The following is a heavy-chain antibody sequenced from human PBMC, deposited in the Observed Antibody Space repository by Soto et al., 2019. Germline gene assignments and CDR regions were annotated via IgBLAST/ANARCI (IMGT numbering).Heavy chain of an antibody. J-gene: IGHJ4*02. D-gene: IGHD1-7*01. CDR1: GGSFSGYY. CDR3: ARGITGTTAAIDY. Sequence: PSETLSLTCAVYGGSFSGYYWSWIRQPPGKGLEWIGEINHSGSTNYNPSLKSRVTISVDTSKNQFSLKLSSVTAADTAVYYCARGITGTTAAIDYWGQGTLVTVSS. V-gene: IGHV4-34*01. CDR2: INHSGST.